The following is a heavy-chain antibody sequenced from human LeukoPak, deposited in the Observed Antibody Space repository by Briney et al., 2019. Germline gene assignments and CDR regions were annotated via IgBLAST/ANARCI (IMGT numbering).Heavy chain of an antibody. CDR2: ISSSGRTT. V-gene: IGHV3-48*03. J-gene: IGHJ4*02. CDR3: ARGLDVAKDRKRFDY. CDR1: GFTFSSYE. Sequence: GGSRRLSCAASGFTFSSYEMTWVRQDPGKGLEWVSYISSSGRTTYYADSVKGRFTTSRNNANNTQYLQMHSLRAEDTAVHDCARGLDVAKDRKRFDYWGQGTLVTVSS. D-gene: IGHD1-1*01.